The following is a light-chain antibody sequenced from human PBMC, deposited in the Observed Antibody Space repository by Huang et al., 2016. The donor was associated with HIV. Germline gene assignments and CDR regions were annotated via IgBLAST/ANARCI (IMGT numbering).Light chain of an antibody. CDR3: MQALQTELT. CDR1: QSLLPSNGYHY. V-gene: IGKV2-28*01. CDR2: LGS. Sequence: DIVMTQSPLSLSVTPGEPASISCRSSQSLLPSNGYHYLDWYLQKPGQSPQLLIYLGSNRASGVPDRFSAIGSGTDFTLKISRVEAEDVGGYYCMQALQTELTFGGGTKVEIK. J-gene: IGKJ4*01.